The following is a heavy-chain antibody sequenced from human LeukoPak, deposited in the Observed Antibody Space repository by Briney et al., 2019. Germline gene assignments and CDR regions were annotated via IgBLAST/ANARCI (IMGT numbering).Heavy chain of an antibody. J-gene: IGHJ4*02. Sequence: GGSLRLSCAASGFTFSNYAMNWVRQAPGKGLEWVSTVSGSGGSTYYADSVKGRFTISRDNSKNTLYLQMNSLRAEDKAVYYCARGWLGQHLYYFDYWGQGPLVPVSS. CDR1: GFTFSNYA. CDR2: VSGSGGST. V-gene: IGHV3-23*01. D-gene: IGHD5-24*01. CDR3: ARGWLGQHLYYFDY.